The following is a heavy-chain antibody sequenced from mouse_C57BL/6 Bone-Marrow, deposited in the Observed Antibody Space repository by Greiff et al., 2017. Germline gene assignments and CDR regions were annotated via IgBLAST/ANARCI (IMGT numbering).Heavy chain of an antibody. CDR1: GYSFTGYY. CDR3: ARSMMVTTTNWVNFDY. Sequence: EVQLQQSGPELVKPGASVKISCKASGYSFTGYYMNWVKQSPEKSLEWIGEINPSTGGTTYNQKFKAKATLTVDKSSSTAYMQLKSLTSEDSAVYYCARSMMVTTTNWVNFDYWGKGTTLTVAS. D-gene: IGHD2-3*01. V-gene: IGHV1-42*01. J-gene: IGHJ2*01. CDR2: INPSTGGT.